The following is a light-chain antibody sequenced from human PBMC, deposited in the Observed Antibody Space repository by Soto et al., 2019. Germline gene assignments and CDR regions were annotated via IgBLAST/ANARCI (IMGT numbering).Light chain of an antibody. V-gene: IGKV3-11*01. CDR1: ESVSDY. J-gene: IGKJ4*01. Sequence: EIVLTQSPATLSLSPGERATLSCRASESVSDYIAWYQQKPGQPPRLAIYDTSNRATGVPARFSGSGSGTDFTLTISSLEPEDFAVYYCQQRTNWLTFGGGTKVEIK. CDR3: QQRTNWLT. CDR2: DTS.